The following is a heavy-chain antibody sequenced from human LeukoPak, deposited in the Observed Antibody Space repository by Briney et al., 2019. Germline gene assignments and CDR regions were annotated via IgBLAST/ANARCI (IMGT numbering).Heavy chain of an antibody. J-gene: IGHJ6*02. V-gene: IGHV3-7*03. Sequence: GGSLRLSCAASGLTFTRDWMGWVRQAPGKGLEWVANIRQDGGEAYYVDSVKGRFTISRDNAKNSLYLQMNSLRAEDTAVYFCARDVTMVRGAQDYYGMDVWGQGTTVTVSS. CDR2: IRQDGGEA. CDR1: GLTFTRDW. CDR3: ARDVTMVRGAQDYYGMDV. D-gene: IGHD3-10*01.